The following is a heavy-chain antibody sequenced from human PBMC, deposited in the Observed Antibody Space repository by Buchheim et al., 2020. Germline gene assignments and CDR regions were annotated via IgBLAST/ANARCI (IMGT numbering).Heavy chain of an antibody. CDR1: GFTFSSYG. CDR3: ARDDSSGWYHLDY. J-gene: IGHJ4*02. CDR2: IWSDGSNK. D-gene: IGHD6-19*01. Sequence: QVQLVESGGGVVQPGRSLRLSCAASGFTFSSYGMHWVRQAPGKGLEWVAVIWSDGSNKYYADYVQGRFTITRDNSINTPYLQMNSLRAEYTAVYYCARDDSSGWYHLDYWGQGTL. V-gene: IGHV3-33*01.